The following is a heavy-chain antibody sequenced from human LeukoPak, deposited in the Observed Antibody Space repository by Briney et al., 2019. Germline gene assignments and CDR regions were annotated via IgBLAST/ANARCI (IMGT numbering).Heavy chain of an antibody. V-gene: IGHV3-30*18. Sequence: GGSLRLSCAASGFTFSSYGMHWVRQAPGKGLEWVAVISYDGGNKYNADSVKGRFTISRDNSKNTLYLQMNSLRAEDTAVYYCAKDIYDSSGSPDYWGQGTLVTVSS. D-gene: IGHD3-22*01. CDR1: GFTFSSYG. J-gene: IGHJ4*02. CDR2: ISYDGGNK. CDR3: AKDIYDSSGSPDY.